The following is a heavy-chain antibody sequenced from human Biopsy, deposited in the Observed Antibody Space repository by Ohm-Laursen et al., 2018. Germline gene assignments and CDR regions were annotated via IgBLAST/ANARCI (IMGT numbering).Heavy chain of an antibody. CDR2: VYNGGIT. D-gene: IGHD3-3*01. CDR3: ARTPRDSFWSGSYKRGLWFDP. Sequence: GTLSLTCSVSGGSIISYYWTWIRQPPGKGLEWIGHVYNGGITNYNPSLKSRVTISKDTSKNQFSLQVNSVTAAETAVYYCARTPRDSFWSGSYKRGLWFDPWGQGTLVIVSS. V-gene: IGHV4-59*01. CDR1: GGSIISYY. J-gene: IGHJ5*02.